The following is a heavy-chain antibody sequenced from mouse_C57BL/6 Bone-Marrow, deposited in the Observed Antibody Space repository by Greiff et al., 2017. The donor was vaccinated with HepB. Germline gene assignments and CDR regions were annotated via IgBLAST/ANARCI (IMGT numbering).Heavy chain of an antibody. CDR2: IYPGDGDT. J-gene: IGHJ4*01. CDR1: GYAFSSSW. V-gene: IGHV1-82*01. Sequence: LMKPGASVKISCKASGYAFSSSWMNWVKQRPGKGLEWIGRIYPGDGDTNYNGKFKGKATLTADKSSSTAYMQLSSLTSEDSAVYFCARTIYYYGSSYFYYAMDYWGQGTSVTVSS. CDR3: ARTIYYYGSSYFYYAMDY. D-gene: IGHD1-1*01.